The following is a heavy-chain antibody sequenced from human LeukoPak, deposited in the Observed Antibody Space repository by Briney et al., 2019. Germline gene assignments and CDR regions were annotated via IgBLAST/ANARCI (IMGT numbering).Heavy chain of an antibody. V-gene: IGHV3-66*01. CDR2: IFSGGST. Sequence: GGSLRLSCAGAGFSITDHHMDWVRQAPGKGLEWVSVIFSGGSTYYADSVKGRFTISRDNSKNTLYLQMNSLRAEDTAMYYCVRDHREVTTVFDIWGQGTMVTVSS. CDR3: VRDHREVTTVFDI. J-gene: IGHJ3*02. CDR1: GFSITDHH. D-gene: IGHD4-11*01.